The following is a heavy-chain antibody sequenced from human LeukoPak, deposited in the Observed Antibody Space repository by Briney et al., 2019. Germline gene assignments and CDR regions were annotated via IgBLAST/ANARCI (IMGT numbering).Heavy chain of an antibody. Sequence: PSETLSLTCTVSGGSISSSSYYWGWIRQPPGKGLEWIGSIYYSGRTYYNPSLKSRVTISVDTSKNQFSLKLSSVTAADTAVYYCARRDFRTGYLYYFDFWGQGTLVTVSS. J-gene: IGHJ4*02. CDR2: IYYSGRT. V-gene: IGHV4-39*01. CDR1: GGSISSSSYY. CDR3: ARRDFRTGYLYYFDF. D-gene: IGHD3/OR15-3a*01.